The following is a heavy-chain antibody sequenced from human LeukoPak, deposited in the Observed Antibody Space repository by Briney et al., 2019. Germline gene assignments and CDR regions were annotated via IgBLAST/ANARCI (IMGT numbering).Heavy chain of an antibody. CDR2: IIPIFGTA. J-gene: IGHJ6*02. V-gene: IGHV1-69*06. CDR1: GGTFSSYA. CDR3: ARGGNLGRAAAGTPTYYYYGMDV. Sequence: ASVKVSCKASGGTFSSYAISWVRQAPGQGLEWMGGIIPIFGTANYAQKFQGRVTITADNSTSTAYMELSSLRSEDTAVYYCARGGNLGRAAAGTPTYYYYGMDVWGQGTTVTVSS. D-gene: IGHD6-13*01.